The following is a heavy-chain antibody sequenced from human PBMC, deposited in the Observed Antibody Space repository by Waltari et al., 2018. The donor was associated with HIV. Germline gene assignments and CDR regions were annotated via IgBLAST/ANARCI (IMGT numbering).Heavy chain of an antibody. Sequence: QAQLAQSGAEVKKPGASVKVSCKASGYTFTSYGISSVRQAPGQGLEWLGWISAYNGNTNYAQKLQGRVTMTTDTSTSTAYMELRSLRSDDTAVYYCARVGCSSASCYSGWFDPWGQGTLVTVSS. CDR2: ISAYNGNT. CDR3: ARVGCSSASCYSGWFDP. V-gene: IGHV1-18*01. CDR1: GYTFTSYG. J-gene: IGHJ5*02. D-gene: IGHD2-2*01.